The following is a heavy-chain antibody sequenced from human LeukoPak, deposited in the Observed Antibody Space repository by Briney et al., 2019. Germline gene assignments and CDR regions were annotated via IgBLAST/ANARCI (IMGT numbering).Heavy chain of an antibody. V-gene: IGHV1-46*01. CDR1: GYTFTSYY. D-gene: IGHD3-22*01. Sequence: ASVKVSCKASGYTFTSYYMHWVRQAPGQGLEWMGRIIPILGIANYAQKFQGRVTMTRDTSTSTVYMELSSLRSEDTAVYYCARDQKENMYYYDSSGHGSFDYWGQGTLVTVSS. CDR2: IIPILGIA. CDR3: ARDQKENMYYYDSSGHGSFDY. J-gene: IGHJ4*02.